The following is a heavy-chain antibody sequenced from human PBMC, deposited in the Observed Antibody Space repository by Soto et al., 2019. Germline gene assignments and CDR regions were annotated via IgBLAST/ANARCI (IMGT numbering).Heavy chain of an antibody. Sequence: SETLSLTCAVYGGSFSGYYWSCIRQPPGKGLEWIGEINHSGSTNYNPSLKSRVTISVDTSKNQFSLKLSSVTAADTAVYYCARGVSTSSSWYGWSRVWFDPWGQGTLVTVSS. CDR3: ARGVSTSSSWYGWSRVWFDP. CDR1: GGSFSGYY. CDR2: INHSGST. V-gene: IGHV4-34*01. D-gene: IGHD6-13*01. J-gene: IGHJ5*02.